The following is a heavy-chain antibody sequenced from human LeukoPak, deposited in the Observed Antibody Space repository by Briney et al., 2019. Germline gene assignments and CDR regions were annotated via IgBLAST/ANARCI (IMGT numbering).Heavy chain of an antibody. V-gene: IGHV1-18*01. CDR1: GYTFTSYG. Sequence: ASVRVSCKASGYTFTSYGISWVRQAPGQGLEWMGWISAYNGNTNYAQKLQGRVTMTTDTSTSTAYMELRSLRSDDTAVYYCARWAASRGYFDHWGQGTLVTVSS. D-gene: IGHD5-24*01. CDR3: ARWAASRGYFDH. J-gene: IGHJ4*02. CDR2: ISAYNGNT.